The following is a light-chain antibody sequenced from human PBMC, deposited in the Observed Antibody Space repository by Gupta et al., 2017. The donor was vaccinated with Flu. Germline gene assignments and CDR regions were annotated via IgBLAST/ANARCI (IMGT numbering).Light chain of an antibody. Sequence: EIVLTQSPATLSLSPGERATLSCRASQSVSSYLAWYQQKPGQAPRLLIYDASNRATGITARCSGSGSGTDFTRTISNVEAEDFGVYCCKRRGSFGQGTKVEIK. V-gene: IGKV3-11*01. CDR2: DAS. CDR3: KRRGS. J-gene: IGKJ2*03. CDR1: QSVSSY.